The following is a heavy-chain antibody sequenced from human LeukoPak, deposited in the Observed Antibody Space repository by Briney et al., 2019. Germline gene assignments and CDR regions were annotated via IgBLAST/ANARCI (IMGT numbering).Heavy chain of an antibody. J-gene: IGHJ4*02. CDR2: ISHTDIP. V-gene: IGHV3-23*01. CDR1: GLTFSDFA. CDR3: ARPKEAGYPGYFDY. Sequence: PGGSLRLSCTASGLTFSDFAIFWVRQAPGQGPQWVSTISHTDIPYYADSVKGRFTISRDNSKNMVYLQMNGLRADDAAVYFCARPKEAGYPGYFDYWGQGILVTVSS. D-gene: IGHD3-9*01.